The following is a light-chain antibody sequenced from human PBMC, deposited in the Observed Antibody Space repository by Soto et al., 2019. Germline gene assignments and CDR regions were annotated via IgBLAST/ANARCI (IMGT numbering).Light chain of an antibody. CDR2: GAS. V-gene: IGKV3-20*01. Sequence: EIVLTHAPCTLSLSPVERATLSFMSSQSVSNNYLAWYQQKPGQAPRLLIYGASNRATGIPDRFSGSGSGTEFTLTITSLQPEDFATYYCQQLNFFPITFGQGTRLEIK. CDR1: QSVSNNY. J-gene: IGKJ5*01. CDR3: QQLNFFPIT.